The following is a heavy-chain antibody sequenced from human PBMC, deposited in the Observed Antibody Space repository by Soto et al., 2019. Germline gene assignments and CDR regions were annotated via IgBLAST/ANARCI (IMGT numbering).Heavy chain of an antibody. CDR3: TRDQQQHLVRGWFDP. Sequence: QAQLVESGGGVVQPGRSLRLSCAASGFTVSSYGMHWVRQAPGKGLEWVAHISKDGGNKYYGDSVKGRFTISRDNSENTLYLEVNSLRPEDTAVYYCTRDQQQHLVRGWFDPWGQGTLVIVSS. CDR2: ISKDGGNK. D-gene: IGHD6-13*01. V-gene: IGHV3-30*03. CDR1: GFTVSSYG. J-gene: IGHJ5*02.